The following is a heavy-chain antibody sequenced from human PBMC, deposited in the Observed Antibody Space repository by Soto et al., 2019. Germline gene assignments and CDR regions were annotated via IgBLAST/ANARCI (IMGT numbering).Heavy chain of an antibody. CDR3: ARGANRRKFDP. CDR2: INHSGST. Sequence: PSETLSLTCAVYGGSFSGYYWSWMRQPPGKGLEWIGEINHSGSTNYNPSLKSRVTISVDTSKNQFSLKLSSVTAADTAVYYCARGANRRKFDPWGQGTLVTVSS. J-gene: IGHJ5*02. V-gene: IGHV4-34*01. CDR1: GGSFSGYY.